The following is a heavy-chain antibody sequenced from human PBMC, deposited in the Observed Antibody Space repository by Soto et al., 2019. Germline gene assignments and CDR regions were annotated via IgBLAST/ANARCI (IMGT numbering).Heavy chain of an antibody. CDR1: GYSFTSYW. D-gene: IGHD2-15*01. Sequence: GESLKISCKGSGYSFTSYWISWVRQMPGKGLEWMGRIDPSDSYTNYSPSFQAHVTISADKSISTAYLQWSSLKASDTAMYYCARHPGVVWNYVDYWGQGPLVTVSS. CDR2: IDPSDSYT. CDR3: ARHPGVVWNYVDY. J-gene: IGHJ4*02. V-gene: IGHV5-10-1*01.